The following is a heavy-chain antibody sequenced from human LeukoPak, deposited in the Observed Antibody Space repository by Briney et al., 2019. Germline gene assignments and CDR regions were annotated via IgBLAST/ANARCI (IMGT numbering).Heavy chain of an antibody. CDR2: ISGSGDTT. CDR3: AVETELGFDY. Sequence: GGSLRLSCAASGFTFSRYAMSWVRQAPGKGLEWVSVISGSGDTTYYAGSVKGRFTISRDNSKNTLYLRVNSLRAEDTAVYYCAVETELGFDYWGQGTLVTVSS. CDR1: GFTFSRYA. J-gene: IGHJ4*02. D-gene: IGHD7-27*01. V-gene: IGHV3-23*01.